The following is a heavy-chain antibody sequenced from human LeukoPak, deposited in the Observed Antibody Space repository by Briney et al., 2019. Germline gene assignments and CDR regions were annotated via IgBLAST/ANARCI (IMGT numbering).Heavy chain of an antibody. CDR1: GFSFSSYA. V-gene: IGHV3-30*01. D-gene: IGHD6-6*01. J-gene: IGHJ6*02. CDR2: ISYEGGFK. Sequence: GGSLRLSCAASGFSFSSYAMHWVRQAPGKGLEWVATISYEGGFKFYPDSVKGRFTISRDNSKNTLFLQMNNLTVEDTAVYYCARATARDAFNYYGVGVWGQGTTVTVSS. CDR3: ARATARDAFNYYGVGV.